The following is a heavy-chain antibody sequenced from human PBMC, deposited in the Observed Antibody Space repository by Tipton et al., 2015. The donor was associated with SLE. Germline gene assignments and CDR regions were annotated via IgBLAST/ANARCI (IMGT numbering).Heavy chain of an antibody. D-gene: IGHD3-22*01. CDR3: AKDPTWASYYYDSSGFFDY. CDR1: GFTFSSYS. J-gene: IGHJ4*02. Sequence: SLRLSCAASGFTFSSYSMNWVRQAPGKGLEWVSSISSSSSYIYYADSVKGRFTISRDNSKNTLYLQMNSLRAEDTAVYYCAKDPTWASYYYDSSGFFDYWGQGTLVTVSS. V-gene: IGHV3-21*04. CDR2: ISSSSSYI.